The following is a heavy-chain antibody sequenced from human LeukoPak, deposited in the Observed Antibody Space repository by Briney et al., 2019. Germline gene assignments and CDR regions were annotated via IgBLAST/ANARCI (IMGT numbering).Heavy chain of an antibody. CDR2: ISSSSSTI. J-gene: IGHJ6*02. D-gene: IGHD2-2*01. CDR1: GFTFSSYS. Sequence: GGSLRLSCATSGFTFSSYSMNWVRQAPGKGLEWVSYISSSSSTIYYADSVKGRFTISRDNAKNSLYLQMNSLRAEDTAVYYCARGSDLNAIGVYYHYGMDVWGQGTTVTVSS. V-gene: IGHV3-48*04. CDR3: ARGSDLNAIGVYYHYGMDV.